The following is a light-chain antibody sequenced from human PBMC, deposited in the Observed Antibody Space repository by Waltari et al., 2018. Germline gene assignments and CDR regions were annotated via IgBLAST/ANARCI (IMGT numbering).Light chain of an antibody. V-gene: IGKV3-20*01. CDR3: QQYGRSWNT. CDR2: GSS. J-gene: IGKJ2*01. Sequence: EIVLTQSPGTLSLSPGERATLSCRACQSVSSNYLAWYQQRPGQAPRLLILGSSSRATGIPDRFSGSGSGTNFTLTISRLEPEDLAVYYCQQYGRSWNTFGQGTKLESK. CDR1: QSVSSNY.